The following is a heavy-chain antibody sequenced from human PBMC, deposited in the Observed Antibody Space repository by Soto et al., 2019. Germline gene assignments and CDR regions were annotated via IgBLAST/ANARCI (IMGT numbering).Heavy chain of an antibody. Sequence: SETLSLTCTVSGGSISSYYWSWIRQPPGKGLEWIGYIYYSGSTNYNPSLKSRVTISVDTSKNQFSLKLSSVTAADTAVYYCARLQRITIFGVDEAVYDWFDPWGQGTLVTVSS. CDR2: IYYSGST. V-gene: IGHV4-59*08. CDR1: GGSISSYY. J-gene: IGHJ5*02. CDR3: ARLQRITIFGVDEAVYDWFDP. D-gene: IGHD3-3*01.